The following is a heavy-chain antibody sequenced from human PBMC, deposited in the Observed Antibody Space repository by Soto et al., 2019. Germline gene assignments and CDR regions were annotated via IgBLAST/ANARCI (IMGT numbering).Heavy chain of an antibody. J-gene: IGHJ6*02. CDR3: ARGTPYYDFWSGSYYYYGMDV. D-gene: IGHD3-3*01. CDR1: GGSIISYY. V-gene: IGHV4-4*07. Sequence: SETLSLTCTVSGGSIISYYWSWIRQPAGKGLEWIGRIYTSGSTNYNPSLKSRVTMSVDTPKNQFSLKLSSVTAADTAVYYCARGTPYYDFWSGSYYYYGMDVWGQGTTVTVSS. CDR2: IYTSGST.